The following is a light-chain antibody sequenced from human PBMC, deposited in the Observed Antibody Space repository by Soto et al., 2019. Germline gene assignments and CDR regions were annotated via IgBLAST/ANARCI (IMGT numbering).Light chain of an antibody. V-gene: IGKV3-15*01. CDR1: QSVSSN. CDR2: AAS. CDR3: QQYNNWLPMT. J-gene: IGKJ1*01. Sequence: EIVMTQSPATLSVSPGERATLSCRASQSVSSNLAWYQQKPGQAPRLLIYAASTRATGIPARFSGSASGTEFTLTISSLQSEDFAVYYCQQYNNWLPMTFGQGTKVEIK.